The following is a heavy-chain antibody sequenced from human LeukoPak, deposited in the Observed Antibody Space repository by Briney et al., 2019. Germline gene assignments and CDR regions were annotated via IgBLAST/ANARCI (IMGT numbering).Heavy chain of an antibody. CDR2: ISQSGST. CDR3: ARTICSGGSCPNWFDP. J-gene: IGHJ5*02. Sequence: PGGSLRLSCTASGFTFSSYGMTCARQAPGKRLEWLGSISQSGSTYDNPSLKSRVTLSVDTSKNQFSLKLSSVTAADTAVYYCARTICSGGSCPNWFDPWGQGTLVTVSS. V-gene: IGHV4-38-2*02. D-gene: IGHD2-15*01. CDR1: GFTFSSYG.